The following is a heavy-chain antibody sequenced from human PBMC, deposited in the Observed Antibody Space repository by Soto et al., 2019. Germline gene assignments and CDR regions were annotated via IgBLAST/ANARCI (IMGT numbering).Heavy chain of an antibody. D-gene: IGHD4-17*01. CDR1: GYTFTTYY. J-gene: IGHJ2*01. Sequence: QVQLVQSGAEVKKPGASVEVSCKASGYTFTTYYIHWVRHAPGQGLEWMGVINPGGVSTKYAQKFQNSATMTSDTATSTVYMDLSSLRSEDTAVYFCARGGNGDNVGYWYFDLWGRGTLVTVSP. V-gene: IGHV1-46*01. CDR3: ARGGNGDNVGYWYFDL. CDR2: INPGGVST.